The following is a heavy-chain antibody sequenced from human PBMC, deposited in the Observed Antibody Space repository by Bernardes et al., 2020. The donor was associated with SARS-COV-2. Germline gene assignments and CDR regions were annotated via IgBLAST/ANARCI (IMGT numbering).Heavy chain of an antibody. Sequence: SVKVSCKASGYSFTYHSVHWVRQAPGQALEWMGWITPFNGDTNYARKFQDRVTITRDRSRSTVYMELSSLRSEDTATYYCATIISIFGVITYDVWAFDIWGQGTMVAVSS. CDR2: ITPFNGDT. J-gene: IGHJ3*02. CDR1: GYSFTYHS. D-gene: IGHD3-3*01. V-gene: IGHV1-45*02. CDR3: ATIISIFGVITYDVWAFDI.